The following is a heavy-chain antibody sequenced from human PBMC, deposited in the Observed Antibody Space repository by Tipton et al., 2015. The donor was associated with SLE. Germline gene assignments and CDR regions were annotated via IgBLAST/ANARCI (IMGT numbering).Heavy chain of an antibody. V-gene: IGHV4-38-2*02. CDR3: ARDLRRYFDL. Sequence: TLSLTCAVSGYSISSGYYWGWIRQPPGKGLEWIGSIYHSGSTYCNPSLKSRVTVSVDTSKNQFSLKLSSVTAADTAVYYCARDLRRYFDLWGRGTLVTVSS. J-gene: IGHJ2*01. CDR2: IYHSGST. CDR1: GYSISSGYY.